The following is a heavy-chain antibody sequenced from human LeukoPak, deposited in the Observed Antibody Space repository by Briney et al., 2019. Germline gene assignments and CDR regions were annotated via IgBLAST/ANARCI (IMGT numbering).Heavy chain of an antibody. J-gene: IGHJ4*02. Sequence: GESLKISCEGSGHSFTTYWIAWVRQMPGKGLEWMGSIYPGDSETRYSPSFQGQVTISADKSISTAYLQWSSLKASDTAMYYCARPVGYCSGGSCYFDYWGQGTLVTVSS. CDR3: ARPVGYCSGGSCYFDY. V-gene: IGHV5-51*01. D-gene: IGHD2-15*01. CDR2: IYPGDSET. CDR1: GHSFTTYW.